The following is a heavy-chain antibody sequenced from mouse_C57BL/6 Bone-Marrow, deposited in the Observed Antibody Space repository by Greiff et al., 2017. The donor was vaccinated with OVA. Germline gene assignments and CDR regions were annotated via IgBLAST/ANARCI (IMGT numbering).Heavy chain of an antibody. CDR2: IYPGDGDT. CDR1: GYAFSSSW. Sequence: VQLQESGPELVKPGASVKISCKASGYAFSSSWMNWVKQRPGKGLEWIGRIYPGDGDTNYNGKFKGKATLTADKSSSTAYMQLSSLTSEASAVYFCAPGCYYVTDYWGQGTTLTVSS. J-gene: IGHJ2*01. CDR3: APGCYYVTDY. D-gene: IGHD1-1*01. V-gene: IGHV1-82*01.